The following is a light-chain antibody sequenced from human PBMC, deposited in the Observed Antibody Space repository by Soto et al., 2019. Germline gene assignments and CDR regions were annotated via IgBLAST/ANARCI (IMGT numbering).Light chain of an antibody. Sequence: DIQMTQSPSTLSASVGDIVTIACRTSQSISTWLAWYQQKPGKAPKLLIYKASILESGVPSRFSGSGSATEFTLTLSSLQPEDFPSYYCQQYETFPLTFGGGTKVDIK. CDR1: QSISTW. J-gene: IGKJ4*01. CDR3: QQYETFPLT. V-gene: IGKV1-5*03. CDR2: KAS.